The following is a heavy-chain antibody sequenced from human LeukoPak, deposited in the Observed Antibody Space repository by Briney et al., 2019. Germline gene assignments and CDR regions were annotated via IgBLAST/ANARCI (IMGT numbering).Heavy chain of an antibody. CDR1: GFSVSSNY. Sequence: GGSLRLSCAASGFSVSSNYMSWVRQAPGKGLEWVSVIYSGGSTYYVDSVKGRFTISRENSKNTLYLQMNSRRAEDTAVYYCASDWSPWESRNPDAFDIWGQGTMVTVSS. CDR3: ASDWSPWESRNPDAFDI. J-gene: IGHJ3*02. D-gene: IGHD1-26*01. V-gene: IGHV3-53*01. CDR2: IYSGGST.